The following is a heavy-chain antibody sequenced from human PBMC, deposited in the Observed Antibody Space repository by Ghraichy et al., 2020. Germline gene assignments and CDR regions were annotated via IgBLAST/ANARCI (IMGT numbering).Heavy chain of an antibody. CDR3: ARDGDGNPYAGFDY. CDR1: GAPISRFH. V-gene: IGHV4-59*01. D-gene: IGHD5-24*01. CDR2: IYNSGST. Sequence: SQTLSLTCTVSGAPISRFHWSWIRQPPGKGLEWIGYIYNSGSTNYDPSLKSRLTISVDTSKNQSSLKLSSATAADTAVYYCARDGDGNPYAGFDYWGQGALVTVSS. J-gene: IGHJ4*02.